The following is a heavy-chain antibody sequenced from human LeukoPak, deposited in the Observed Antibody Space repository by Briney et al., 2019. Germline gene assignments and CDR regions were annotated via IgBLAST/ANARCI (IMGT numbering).Heavy chain of an antibody. D-gene: IGHD3-9*01. CDR1: GFTFSDYY. CDR2: ISSSGSTI. Sequence: GGSLRLSCAASGFTFSDYYMSRIRQAPGKGLEWVSYISSSGSTIYYADSVKGRFTISRDNAKNSLYLQMNSLRAEDTAVYYCARGSDYDILTGYHDYWGQGTLVTVSS. V-gene: IGHV3-11*01. CDR3: ARGSDYDILTGYHDY. J-gene: IGHJ4*02.